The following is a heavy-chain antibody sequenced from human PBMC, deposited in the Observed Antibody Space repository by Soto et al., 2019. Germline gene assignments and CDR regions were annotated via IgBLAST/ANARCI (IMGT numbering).Heavy chain of an antibody. D-gene: IGHD3-9*01. J-gene: IGHJ6*02. CDR3: ARDGADYDILTGYYDYYYHGMDV. CDR1: GFASRSYG. CDR2: ISTSSSAI. V-gene: IGHV3-21*06. Sequence: ESGGGLVKPGGYLRLSCVASGFASRSYGMNWVRQAPGKGLEWVSSISTSSSAIYYTDSVKGRFAISRDNARNSLYLQMKSLRAEDTAVYFCARDGADYDILTGYYDYYYHGMDVWGQGTTVTVSS.